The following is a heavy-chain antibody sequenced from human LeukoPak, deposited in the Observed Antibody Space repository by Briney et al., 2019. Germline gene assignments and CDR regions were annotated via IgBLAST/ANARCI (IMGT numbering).Heavy chain of an antibody. Sequence: SGPTLVHPPQLLTLTCTFSGFSLRTSGVGVGWIRQPPAKALEWLALIYWDDDKRYSPSLKSRLTITKDTSKNQVVLTMTNMDPVDTATYYCAHSHEDYYDSRPFDYWGQGTLVTVSS. J-gene: IGHJ4*02. V-gene: IGHV2-5*02. CDR3: AHSHEDYYDSRPFDY. CDR1: GFSLRTSGVG. CDR2: IYWDDDK. D-gene: IGHD3-22*01.